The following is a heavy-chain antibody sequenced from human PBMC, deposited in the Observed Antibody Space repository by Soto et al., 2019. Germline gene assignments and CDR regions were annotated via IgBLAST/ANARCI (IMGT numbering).Heavy chain of an antibody. CDR1: GFTFSSVG. V-gene: IGHV3-33*01. Sequence: GGSVGLCCAAAGFTFSSVGMHWVGRAPGKGVEWVELLWFDGSNKNYADSVKGRFTISRDNSKNTLSLKMNSLRAEDTAVYFCARKVGMEFDYWGQGTQVTASS. J-gene: IGHJ4*02. CDR3: ARKVGMEFDY. CDR2: LWFDGSNK. D-gene: IGHD2-21*01.